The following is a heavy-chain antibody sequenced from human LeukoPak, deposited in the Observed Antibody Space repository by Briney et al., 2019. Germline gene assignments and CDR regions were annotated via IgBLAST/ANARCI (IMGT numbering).Heavy chain of an antibody. V-gene: IGHV4-31*03. CDR2: IYYSGST. CDR3: ARKKDDGDYHIDY. Sequence: PSQTLSLTCTVSGGSISRGGYYWSWIRQHPGKGLEWIGYIYYSGSTYYNPSLKSRVTISVDTSKNQFSLRLSSVTAADTAVYLCARKKDDGDYHIDYWGPGTLVTVSS. J-gene: IGHJ4*02. CDR1: GGSISRGGYY. D-gene: IGHD4-17*01.